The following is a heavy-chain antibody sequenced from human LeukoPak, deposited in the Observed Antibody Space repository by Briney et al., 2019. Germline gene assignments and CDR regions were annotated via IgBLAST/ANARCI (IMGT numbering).Heavy chain of an antibody. D-gene: IGHD6-6*01. J-gene: IGHJ4*02. CDR2: ISNSGTTI. CDR1: GFSFSSYG. V-gene: IGHV3-48*01. Sequence: GGSLRFSCAASGFSFSSYGMNWVRQAPGRGLEWVSYISNSGTTIYYADSVKGRFTISRDNAKNSLYLQMNTLRAEDTAVYYCARGGAVRPDYWGQGTLVTVSS. CDR3: ARGGAVRPDY.